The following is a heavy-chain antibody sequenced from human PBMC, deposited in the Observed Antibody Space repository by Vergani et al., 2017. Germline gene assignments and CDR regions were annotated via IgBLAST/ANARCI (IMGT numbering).Heavy chain of an antibody. CDR3: AKGPFTIFGVVIPRAEYFQH. V-gene: IGHV3-30*02. J-gene: IGHJ1*01. Sequence: QVQLVESGGGVVQPGGSLRLSCAASGFTFSSYGMHWVRQAPGKGLEGVAFIRYDGSNKYYADSVKGRFTISRDNSKNTLYLQMNSLRAEDTAVYYCAKGPFTIFGVVIPRAEYFQHWGQGTLVTVSS. D-gene: IGHD3-3*01. CDR1: GFTFSSYG. CDR2: IRYDGSNK.